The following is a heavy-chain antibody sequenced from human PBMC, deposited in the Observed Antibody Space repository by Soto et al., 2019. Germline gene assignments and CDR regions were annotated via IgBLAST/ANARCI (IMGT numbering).Heavy chain of an antibody. D-gene: IGHD2-8*02. CDR3: SKDPLGYDKYWYPPPRFDP. Sequence: EVQLLESGGGVVQPGGSLRLSCAASGFTFSNYAMSWVRQAPGKGLEWVAAITADGDSTYYADSVKGRFTISRDAPKNTLNTQMESMKGEDTAVYYCSKDPLGYDKYWYPPPRFDPWGQGTLVTVSS. CDR2: ITADGDST. J-gene: IGHJ5*02. CDR1: GFTFSNYA. V-gene: IGHV3-23*01.